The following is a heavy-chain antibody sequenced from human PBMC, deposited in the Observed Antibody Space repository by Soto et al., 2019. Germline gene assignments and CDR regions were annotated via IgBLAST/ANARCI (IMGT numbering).Heavy chain of an antibody. CDR3: AYHSPCDPLDY. D-gene: IGHD2-2*01. V-gene: IGHV4-39*01. Sequence: SETLSLTCTVSGGSISSSSNHWGWIRQPPGKGPEWIGNIYYSENTYYNPSLKSRVTISVDTSKNQFSLRLTSVTAADTAVYYYAYHSPCDPLDYWGQGTLVTVSS. CDR1: GGSISSSSNH. CDR2: IYYSENT. J-gene: IGHJ4*02.